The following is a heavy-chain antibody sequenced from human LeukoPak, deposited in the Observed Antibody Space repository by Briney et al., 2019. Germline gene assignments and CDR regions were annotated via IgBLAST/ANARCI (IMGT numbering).Heavy chain of an antibody. D-gene: IGHD6-13*01. CDR3: ARGRAAAAYYYYYMDV. CDR1: GGSISSSSHY. Sequence: PSETLSLTCAVSGGSISSSSHYWGWIRQPPGKGLEWIGSISNSGRAYYNPSLKSRVTISVDTSKNQFSLKLSSVTAADTAVYYCARGRAAAAYYYYYMDVWGKGTTVTVSS. J-gene: IGHJ6*03. CDR2: ISNSGRA. V-gene: IGHV4-39*01.